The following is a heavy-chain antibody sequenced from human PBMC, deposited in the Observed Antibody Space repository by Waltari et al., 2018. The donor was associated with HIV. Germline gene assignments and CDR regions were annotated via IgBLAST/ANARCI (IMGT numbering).Heavy chain of an antibody. CDR1: GFTFSDHY. CDR2: ARNQSNRCGN. V-gene: IGHV3-72*01. Sequence: EVQLVESGGGLVQPGGSLRLSCAASGFTFSDHYMDWVRRAARKGLEWVCPARNQSNRCGNLADSFVESLNNNIKEESKNLIDPVKNRPKNEDTAVFYCAWARGTVAGYYCGMDVWGQGTTVTVSS. D-gene: IGHD6-19*01. CDR3: AWARGTVAGYYCGMDV. J-gene: IGHJ6*02.